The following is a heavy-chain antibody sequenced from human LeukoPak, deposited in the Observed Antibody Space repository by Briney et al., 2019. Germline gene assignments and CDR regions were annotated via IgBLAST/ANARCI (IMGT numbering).Heavy chain of an antibody. CDR3: AKGVVDYGDFYFDY. D-gene: IGHD4-17*01. V-gene: IGHV3-30*18. J-gene: IGHJ4*02. Sequence: GGSLRLSCVASGFTFSSYGMHWVRQAPGKGLEWVAVIAYDGSNKYYIDSVKGRFTISRDNSKNTLHLQMNSLRSEDTAVYYCAKGVVDYGDFYFDYWGQGTLVTVSS. CDR2: IAYDGSNK. CDR1: GFTFSSYG.